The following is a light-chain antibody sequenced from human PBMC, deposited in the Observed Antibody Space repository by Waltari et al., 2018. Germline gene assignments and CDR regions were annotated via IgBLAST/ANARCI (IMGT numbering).Light chain of an antibody. Sequence: DIQMTQSPSTLSASVGDRVTFTCRASQSMSSWLAWYQQKPGEASKLLIYKASRLGSEVPTRCSGSGSGAEFPLNISSLRSDDFSAYYCQQFDTYPWTFGQGTNIDIK. V-gene: IGKV1-5*03. CDR1: QSMSSW. CDR2: KAS. CDR3: QQFDTYPWT. J-gene: IGKJ1*01.